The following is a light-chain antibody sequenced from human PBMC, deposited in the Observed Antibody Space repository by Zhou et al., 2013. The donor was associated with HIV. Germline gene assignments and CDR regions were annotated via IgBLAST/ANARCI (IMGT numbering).Light chain of an antibody. CDR1: QSISNW. Sequence: DIQMTQSPSTLSASVGDRVTITCRASQSISNWLAWYQQKPGKAPKLLIYEASSLESGVPSRFSGSRSGTEFTLTISSLQPDDFATYYCQQCHRPYTFGLGDQAGDQT. J-gene: IGKJ2*01. CDR3: QQCHRPYT. V-gene: IGKV1-5*03. CDR2: EAS.